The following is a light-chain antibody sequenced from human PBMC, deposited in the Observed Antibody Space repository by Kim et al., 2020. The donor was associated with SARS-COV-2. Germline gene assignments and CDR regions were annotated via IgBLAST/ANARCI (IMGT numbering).Light chain of an antibody. CDR1: NSDVGSYNL. Sequence: SSLPPPASVSGSPGQSITISCTGTNSDVGSYNLVSWYQQHPGKAPKLMIYEVNNRPSGVSDRFSGSKSGNTASLTISGLQAEDEADYYCSSYAGSGLGVFGGGTQLTVL. J-gene: IGLJ3*02. V-gene: IGLV2-23*02. CDR3: SSYAGSGLGV. CDR2: EVN.